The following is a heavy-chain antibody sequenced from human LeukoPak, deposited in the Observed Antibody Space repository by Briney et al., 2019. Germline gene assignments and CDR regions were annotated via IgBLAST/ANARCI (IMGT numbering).Heavy chain of an antibody. V-gene: IGHV4-59*01. CDR1: GVSISSCY. D-gene: IGHD4-17*01. J-gene: IGHJ2*01. CDR2: IHNSVST. Sequence: SETLSLTCTVSGVSISSCYWSWIRQSPEKGLEWIGYIHNSVSTNYNPSLKSRVTMSLDTSKNQFSLKLSSVTTADTAVYYCARATTVTDRYFDLWGRGTLVTVSS. CDR3: ARATTVTDRYFDL.